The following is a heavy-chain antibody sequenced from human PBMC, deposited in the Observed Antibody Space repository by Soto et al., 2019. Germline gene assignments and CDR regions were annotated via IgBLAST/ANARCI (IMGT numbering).Heavy chain of an antibody. CDR1: GFTFTSSA. V-gene: IGHV1-58*01. CDR2: IVVGSGNT. J-gene: IGHJ6*02. D-gene: IGHD3-3*01. CDR3: AADLGLRFLEWLLPDYYYYGMDV. Sequence: SVKVSCKASGFTFTSSAVQWVRQARGQRLEWIGWIVVGSGNTNYAQKFQERVTITRDMSTSTAYMELSSLGSEDTAVYYCAADLGLRFLEWLLPDYYYYGMDVWGQGTTVTVSS.